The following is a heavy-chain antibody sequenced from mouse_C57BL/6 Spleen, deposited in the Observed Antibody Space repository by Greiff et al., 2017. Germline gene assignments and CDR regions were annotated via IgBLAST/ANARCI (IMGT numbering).Heavy chain of an antibody. CDR1: GYTFTSYW. V-gene: IGHV1-74*01. D-gene: IGHD2-4*01. CDR3: AISIYYDYAGPSWFAY. Sequence: QVQLQQPGAELVKPGASVKVSCKASGYTFTSYWMHWVKQRPGQGLEWIGRIHPSDSDTNYNQKFKGKATLTVAKYSSTAYMQLSSLTSEDSAVYYCAISIYYDYAGPSWFAYWGQGTLVTVSA. J-gene: IGHJ3*01. CDR2: IHPSDSDT.